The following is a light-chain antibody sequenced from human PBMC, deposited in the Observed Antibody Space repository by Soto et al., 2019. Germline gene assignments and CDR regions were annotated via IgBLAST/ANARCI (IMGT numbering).Light chain of an antibody. Sequence: QSVLAQPSSVSGSPGQSITISCTGTSTDVGGYNYVSWYQHHPGKGPKLIIYEVSNRPSGVSDRFSGSKSGNKASLIISNLEAEDESDYYCGSYTSTDTSFVFGTGPKVIV. CDR3: GSYTSTDTSFV. J-gene: IGLJ1*01. CDR1: STDVGGYNY. V-gene: IGLV2-14*01. CDR2: EVS.